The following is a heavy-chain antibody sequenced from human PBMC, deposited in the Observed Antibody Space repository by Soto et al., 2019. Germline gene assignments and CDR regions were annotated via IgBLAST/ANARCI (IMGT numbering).Heavy chain of an antibody. CDR3: ARDKYSSGWWGEFDY. CDR1: GFTVSGSY. J-gene: IGHJ4*02. D-gene: IGHD6-19*01. CDR2: ISAPGTT. V-gene: IGHV3-53*01. Sequence: EVQLVQSGGGSIQPGGSLRLSCGGSGFTVSGSYMSWVRQAPGKGLEWVAVISAPGTTYYADSVKGRFTLSGDTSKNMVYLHMNSLRAEDTAVYFCARDKYSSGWWGEFDYWGQGALVVVSS.